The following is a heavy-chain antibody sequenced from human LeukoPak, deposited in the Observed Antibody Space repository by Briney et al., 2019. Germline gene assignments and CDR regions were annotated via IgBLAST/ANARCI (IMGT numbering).Heavy chain of an antibody. J-gene: IGHJ3*02. CDR3: ARRRSWSDAFDI. CDR2: IYYSGST. D-gene: IGHD6-13*01. V-gene: IGHV4-59*01. CDR1: GGSISSYY. Sequence: SETLSLTCTVSGGSISSYYWSWIRQPPGKGLEWIGNIYYSGSTNYNPSLKSRVTISVDTSKNQFSLKLSSVTAADTAVYYCARRRSWSDAFDIWGQGTMVTVSS.